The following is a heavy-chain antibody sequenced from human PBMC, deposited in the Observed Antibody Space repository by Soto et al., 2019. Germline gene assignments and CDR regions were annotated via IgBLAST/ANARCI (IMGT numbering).Heavy chain of an antibody. CDR2: INAGNGNT. V-gene: IGHV1-3*01. Sequence: QVQLVQSGAEVKKPGASVKVSCKASGYTFTSYAMHWVRQAPGQRLEWMGWINAGNGNTKYSQKFQGRVTITRDTSASTAYMELSSLRSEDTAVYYCARGVAGIGGWYFDLWGRCTLVTVSS. CDR3: ARGVAGIGGWYFDL. D-gene: IGHD6-19*01. CDR1: GYTFTSYA. J-gene: IGHJ2*01.